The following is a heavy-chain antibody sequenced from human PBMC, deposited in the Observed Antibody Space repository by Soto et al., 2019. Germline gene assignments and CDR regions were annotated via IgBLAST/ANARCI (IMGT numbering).Heavy chain of an antibody. Sequence: GGSLRLSCAASGFTFSSYAMSWVRQAPGKGLEWVSAISGSGGSTYYADSVKGRFTISRDNSKNTLYLQMNSLRAEDTAVYYCPKAGLRDYYYMDVWGKGTTVTVSS. D-gene: IGHD4-17*01. V-gene: IGHV3-23*01. CDR3: PKAGLRDYYYMDV. J-gene: IGHJ6*03. CDR1: GFTFSSYA. CDR2: ISGSGGST.